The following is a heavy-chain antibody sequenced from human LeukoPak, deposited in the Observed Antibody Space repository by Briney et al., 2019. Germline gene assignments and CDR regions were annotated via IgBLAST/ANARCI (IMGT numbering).Heavy chain of an antibody. D-gene: IGHD3-10*01. Sequence: GGSLRLSCAASGFTFSRYSMNWVRQAPGKGVEGVSYISNRISTIYYADSVKGRFTISRDNAKNSLYLQMNSLRDEDTAVYYCARDLDYYGSGNDYWGQGTLVTVSS. CDR2: ISNRISTI. V-gene: IGHV3-48*02. CDR1: GFTFSRYS. J-gene: IGHJ4*02. CDR3: ARDLDYYGSGNDY.